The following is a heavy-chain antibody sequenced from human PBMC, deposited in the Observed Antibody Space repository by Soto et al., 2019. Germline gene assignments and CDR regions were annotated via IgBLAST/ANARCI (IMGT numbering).Heavy chain of an antibody. CDR1: GGSIRSTNYY. CDR2: FFYSGTT. D-gene: IGHD2-21*02. V-gene: IGHV4-39*01. J-gene: IGHJ3*02. CDR3: ARQSSHIVGVTAIMGAFDI. Sequence: PSETLSLTCTVSGGSIRSTNYYWGWIRQPPGKGLEWIGSFFYSGTTYYNPSLKSRLTISVDTSKNQFSLKLRSVTAADTAVYYCARQSSHIVGVTAIMGAFDIWGQGTMVTVSS.